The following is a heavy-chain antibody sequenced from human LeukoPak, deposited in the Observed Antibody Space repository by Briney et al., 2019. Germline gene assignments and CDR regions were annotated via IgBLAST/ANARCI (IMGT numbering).Heavy chain of an antibody. CDR2: IYWDDDK. Sequence: SGPTLVNPTQTLTLTCTFSGFSLSTRGVGVGWIRQPPGKAMEWLALIYWDDDKRYSPSPKSRLTITKDTSKNQVVLTMTNMDPVDTATYYCAHRLKDSSGYLPYFDYWGQGTLVTVSS. D-gene: IGHD3-22*01. J-gene: IGHJ4*02. CDR3: AHRLKDSSGYLPYFDY. V-gene: IGHV2-5*02. CDR1: GFSLSTRGVG.